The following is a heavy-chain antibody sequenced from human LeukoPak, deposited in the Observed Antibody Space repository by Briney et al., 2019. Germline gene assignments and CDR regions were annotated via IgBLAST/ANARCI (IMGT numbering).Heavy chain of an antibody. CDR1: GGSISSYY. Sequence: SETLSLTXTVSGGSISSYYWSWIRQPAGKGLEWIGRIYTSGSTNCNPSLKSRVTISVDTSKNQFSLKLRSVTAADTAVYYCARGYNWGSPTRNFYYLDVWGKGTTVTVSS. CDR2: IYTSGST. CDR3: ARGYNWGSPTRNFYYLDV. V-gene: IGHV4-4*07. J-gene: IGHJ6*03. D-gene: IGHD7-27*01.